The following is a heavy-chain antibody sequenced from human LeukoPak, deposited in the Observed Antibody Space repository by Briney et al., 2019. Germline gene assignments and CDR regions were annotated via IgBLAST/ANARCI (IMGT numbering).Heavy chain of an antibody. J-gene: IGHJ3*02. D-gene: IGHD6-19*01. CDR3: AKDPKYSSGWYDAFDI. Sequence: GGSLRLSCAASGFTFSSYAMSWVRQAPGKGLEWVSAISGSGGSTYYADSVKGRFTISRDNSKNTLYLQMNSLRAEDTAVYYCAKDPKYSSGWYDAFDIWGQGTMVTVSS. V-gene: IGHV3-23*01. CDR1: GFTFSSYA. CDR2: ISGSGGST.